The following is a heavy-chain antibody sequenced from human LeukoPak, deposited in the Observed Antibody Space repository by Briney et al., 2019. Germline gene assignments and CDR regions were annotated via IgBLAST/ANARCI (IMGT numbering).Heavy chain of an antibody. CDR2: IRSSGGII. Sequence: GGSLRLSCAASGFTFGGYEMNWVRQAPGKGLELVSYIRSSGGIIYYADSVKGRFTISRDNAKKSLYLQMNSLRAEDTAVYYCARDPYGSGSFDYRGQGTLVTVSS. D-gene: IGHD3-10*01. CDR1: GFTFGGYE. CDR3: ARDPYGSGSFDY. V-gene: IGHV3-48*03. J-gene: IGHJ4*02.